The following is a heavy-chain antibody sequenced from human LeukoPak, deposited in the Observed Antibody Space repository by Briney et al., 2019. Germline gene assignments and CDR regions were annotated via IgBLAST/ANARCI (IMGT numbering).Heavy chain of an antibody. CDR3: ARCGAGPSFGVVIYYYYYMDV. J-gene: IGHJ6*03. CDR2: IIPIFGTA. D-gene: IGHD3-3*01. V-gene: IGHV1-69*01. Sequence: SVKVSCKASGGTFSSYAISWVRQAPGQGLEWMEGIIPIFGTANYAQKFQGRVTITADESTSTAYMELSSLRSEDTAVYYCARCGAGPSFGVVIYYYYYMDVWGKGTTVTVSS. CDR1: GGTFSSYA.